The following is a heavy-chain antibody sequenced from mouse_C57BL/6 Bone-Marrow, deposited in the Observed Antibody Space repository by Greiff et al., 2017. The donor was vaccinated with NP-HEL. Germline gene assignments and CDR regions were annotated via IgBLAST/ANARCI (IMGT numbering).Heavy chain of an antibody. D-gene: IGHD2-5*01. Sequence: EVQLQQSGPELVKPGASVKISCKASGYSFTGYYMNWVKQSPEKSLEWIGEINPSTGGTTYNQKFKAKATLTVDNSSSTAYMQLKSLKSEDSAFYYSARSYYSNYPYYFECWGQGTTLTVAS. V-gene: IGHV1-42*01. CDR1: GYSFTGYY. CDR3: ARSYYSNYPYYFEC. CDR2: INPSTGGT. J-gene: IGHJ2*01.